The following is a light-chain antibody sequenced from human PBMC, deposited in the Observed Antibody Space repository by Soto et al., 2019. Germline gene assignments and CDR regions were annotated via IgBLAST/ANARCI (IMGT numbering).Light chain of an antibody. Sequence: ENVFTQSPGTLSLSPVDRATLVYMSRQSLTNPYIAWYQQKPGQAPRLLIYDISSRATGIPDRFSGSVSGTDFTLTITRLEPEHFEVFYCQQYGSAEIIFGQGTRMEIK. V-gene: IGKV3-20*01. J-gene: IGKJ5*01. CDR2: DIS. CDR1: QSLTNPY. CDR3: QQYGSAEII.